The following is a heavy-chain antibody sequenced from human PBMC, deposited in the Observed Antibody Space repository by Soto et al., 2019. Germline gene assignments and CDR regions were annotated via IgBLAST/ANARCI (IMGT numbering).Heavy chain of an antibody. V-gene: IGHV3-30*18. D-gene: IGHD3-10*01. CDR2: ISYDGSNK. J-gene: IGHJ4*02. Sequence: QVQLVESGGGVVQPGKSLRLSCAGSGFTFSSYGMDWVRQAPGKGLEWVAVISYDGSNKYYAVSVKGRFTISRDNSKNTLYLQMSSLRADDTAVYYCAKDRMGAGVRGYFDYWGQGTLVTVSS. CDR3: AKDRMGAGVRGYFDY. CDR1: GFTFSSYG.